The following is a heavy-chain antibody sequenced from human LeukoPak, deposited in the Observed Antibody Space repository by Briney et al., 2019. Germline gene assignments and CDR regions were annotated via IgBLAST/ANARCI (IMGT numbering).Heavy chain of an antibody. CDR1: GSTLSTDW. Sequence: GGFRRLSCAGSGSTLSTDWAHWVRPVAGKGLVWVARISRESDGSGTNYADSVKGRFSISRDRTTNTVHLQMNSLRAEYTAVYYCAKDTVASSFDHWGQGTLVTVSS. CDR3: AKDTVASSFDH. J-gene: IGHJ4*02. CDR2: ISRESDGSGT. V-gene: IGHV3-74*01. D-gene: IGHD5-12*01.